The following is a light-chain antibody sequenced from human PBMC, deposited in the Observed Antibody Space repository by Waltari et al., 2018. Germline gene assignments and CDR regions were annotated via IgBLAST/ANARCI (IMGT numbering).Light chain of an antibody. CDR3: QQYNTYSGWT. Sequence: DIQMTQSPSTLSASLGDRVIITCRASQSISNLLAWYQQKPGQAPNLLIYLASRLQSGVPSRFSGSGSGTEFNLTISCLQPDDFATYYCQQYNTYSGWTFGQGTKVEIK. J-gene: IGKJ1*01. CDR1: QSISNL. V-gene: IGKV1-5*03. CDR2: LAS.